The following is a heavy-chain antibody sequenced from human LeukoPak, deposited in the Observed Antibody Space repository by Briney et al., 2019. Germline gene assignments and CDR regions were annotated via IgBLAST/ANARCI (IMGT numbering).Heavy chain of an antibody. CDR3: AVEWFGEPF. CDR2: ISYDGSNE. J-gene: IGHJ4*02. V-gene: IGHV3-30-3*01. Sequence: GGSLRLSCAASGFTFRTYALHWVRQAPGKGLEWMAVISYDGSNEYYADSVKGRFTISRDNSKNTLYLQMNSLRAEDTAVYYCAVEWFGEPFWGQGTLVTVSS. D-gene: IGHD3-10*01. CDR1: GFTFRTYA.